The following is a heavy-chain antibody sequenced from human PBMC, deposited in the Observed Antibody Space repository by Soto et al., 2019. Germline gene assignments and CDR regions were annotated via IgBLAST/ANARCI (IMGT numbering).Heavy chain of an antibody. CDR1: GYAFTTYA. D-gene: IGHD3-22*01. CDR2: INGGNGDT. V-gene: IGHV1-3*01. CDR3: ARDLGVVVIDY. Sequence: VSVKVSCKASGYAFTTYAIHWVLQAPGQRLEWLGWINGGNGDTKYSQKFQGRVTITRDKSASTAYMELSSLRSEDTAVYYCARDLGVVVIDYWGQGTLVTVSS. J-gene: IGHJ4*02.